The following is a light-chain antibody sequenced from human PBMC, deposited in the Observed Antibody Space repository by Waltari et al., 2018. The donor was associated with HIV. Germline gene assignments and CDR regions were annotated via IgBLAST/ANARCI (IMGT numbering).Light chain of an antibody. CDR2: EDS. Sequence: SYELTQPPSVSVSPGQTARITCSGDALPTKYAYWYQQKSGQAPVLVIYEDSKRPSGIPERFSGSSSGTMATLTISGAQVEDEADYYCHSIDSSDNHVVFGGGTQLTVL. J-gene: IGLJ2*01. CDR1: ALPTKY. CDR3: HSIDSSDNHVV. V-gene: IGLV3-10*01.